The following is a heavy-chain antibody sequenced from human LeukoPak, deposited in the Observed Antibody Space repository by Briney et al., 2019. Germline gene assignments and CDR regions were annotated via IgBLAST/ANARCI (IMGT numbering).Heavy chain of an antibody. V-gene: IGHV3-30*02. Sequence: GGSLRLSCAASGFTFSTSGMHWVRQAPGKGLEWVAVIWYDGSNKYYADSVKGRFTISRDNSKNTLYLQMDSLRVEDTAVYYCAKWLYSGKYWTGKDYFDYWGQGTLVTVSS. CDR1: GFTFSTSG. D-gene: IGHD1-26*01. CDR3: AKWLYSGKYWTGKDYFDY. J-gene: IGHJ4*02. CDR2: IWYDGSNK.